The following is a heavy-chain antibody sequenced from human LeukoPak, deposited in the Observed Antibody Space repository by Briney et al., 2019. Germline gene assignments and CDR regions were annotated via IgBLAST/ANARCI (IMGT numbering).Heavy chain of an antibody. CDR2: IYYSGST. D-gene: IGHD1-26*01. J-gene: IGHJ6*02. V-gene: IGHV4-39*01. CDR3: ARIAGGGGSYWGYYYYYGMDV. Sequence: SETLSLTCTVSGGSISSSSYYWGWIRQPPGKGLEWIGSIYYSGSTYYNPSLNSRVTISVDTSKNQFSLKLSSVTAADTAVYYCARIAGGGGSYWGYYYYYGMDVWGQGTTVTVSS. CDR1: GGSISSSSYY.